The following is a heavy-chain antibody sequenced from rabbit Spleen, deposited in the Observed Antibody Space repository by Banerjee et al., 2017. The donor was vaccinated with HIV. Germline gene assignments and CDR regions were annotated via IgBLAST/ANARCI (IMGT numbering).Heavy chain of an antibody. J-gene: IGHJ3*01. CDR1: GIDFSSDG. D-gene: IGHD8-1*01. Sequence: QEQLVESGGGLVTLGGSLKLSCTVSGIDFSSDGIVWVRQAPGKGLEWIACIYAGNTGNTYYASWAKGRFTISKTSSTTVTLQLNSLTAADTATYFCARGGSNYYLTELHLWGQGTLVTVS. V-gene: IGHV1S45*01. CDR3: ARGGSNYYLTELHL. CDR2: IYAGNTGNT.